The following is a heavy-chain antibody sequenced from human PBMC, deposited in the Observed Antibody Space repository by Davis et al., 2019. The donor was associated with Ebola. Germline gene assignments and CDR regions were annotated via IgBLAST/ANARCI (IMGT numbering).Heavy chain of an antibody. CDR2: IYYTGST. Sequence: PGGSLRLSCTVSAGSIRSSTYYCGWTRQPPGKGLEWIGYIYYTGSTSYNPSLKSRVSIPIDTSKNQFSLRLSSVTAADTAVYYCARSRRGYSYGLFDFWGQGILVTVSS. D-gene: IGHD5-18*01. V-gene: IGHV4-39*07. CDR3: ARSRRGYSYGLFDF. CDR1: AGSIRSSTYY. J-gene: IGHJ4*02.